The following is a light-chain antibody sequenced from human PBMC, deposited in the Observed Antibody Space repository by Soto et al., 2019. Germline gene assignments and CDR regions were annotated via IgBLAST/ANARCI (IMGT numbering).Light chain of an antibody. CDR2: DAS. V-gene: IGKV1-5*01. J-gene: IGKJ1*01. CDR3: QQYTNTNNPWM. CDR1: QTISTW. Sequence: DIQVTQSPPTLSASVGDRFTITCRAIQTISTWMAWYQQKPGKAPKLLVYDASTLQSGVASRFSGSGSGTEFTLIISGLQPDDSATYYCQQYTNTNNPWMFGQGTKVDIK.